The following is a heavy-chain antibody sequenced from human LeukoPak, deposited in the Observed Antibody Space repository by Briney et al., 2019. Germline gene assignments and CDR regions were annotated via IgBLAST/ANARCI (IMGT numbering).Heavy chain of an antibody. CDR2: ISAYNRNT. J-gene: IGHJ5*02. V-gene: IGHV1-18*04. CDR1: GYTFTGYY. Sequence: ASVKVSCKASGYTFTGYYMHWVRQAPGQGLEWMGWISAYNRNTNYAQKLQGRVTMTTDTSTSTAYMELTSLRSDDTAVYYCARGGGATVATSWGQGTLVTVSS. CDR3: ARGGGATVATS. D-gene: IGHD1-26*01.